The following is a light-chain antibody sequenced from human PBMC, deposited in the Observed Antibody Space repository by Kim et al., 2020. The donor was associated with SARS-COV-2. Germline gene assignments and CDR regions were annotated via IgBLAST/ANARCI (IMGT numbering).Light chain of an antibody. CDR2: GSS. CDR1: KSVGSK. CDR3: QQYSNWPPLT. J-gene: IGKJ4*01. V-gene: IGKV3-15*01. Sequence: ETVMTQSPATLSVSPGERATLSCRASKSVGSKLAWYQHKPGQAPRLLISGSSTRATGIPARFSGSGSGTEFTLTISSLQSEDFAVYYCQQYSNWPPLTFGGGTKLEI.